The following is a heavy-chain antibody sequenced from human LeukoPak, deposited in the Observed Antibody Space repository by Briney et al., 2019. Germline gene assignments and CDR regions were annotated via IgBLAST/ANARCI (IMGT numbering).Heavy chain of an antibody. Sequence: PSETLSLTCTVSGGSIRSSYYYWGWIRQPPGKGLEWIGSIYDSGSTYYNPSLKSRVTISVDTSKNQFSLRLNSVTASDTAVYYCVRHIAYHADLDYWGQGILVTVSS. V-gene: IGHV4-39*01. CDR3: VRHIAYHADLDY. J-gene: IGHJ4*02. CDR1: GGSIRSSYYY. D-gene: IGHD2-21*01. CDR2: IYDSGST.